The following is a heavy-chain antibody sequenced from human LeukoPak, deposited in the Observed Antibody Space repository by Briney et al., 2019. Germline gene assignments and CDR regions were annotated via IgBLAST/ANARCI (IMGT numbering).Heavy chain of an antibody. CDR1: GSTVSSNY. Sequence: GGSLRLSCAASGSTVSSNYMSWVRQAPGKGLEWVSVIYSGGSTYYADSVKGRLTISRDNSKNTLYLQMNSLRAEDTGVYYCASGSGSYRTPYYYMDVWGTGTTVTVSS. J-gene: IGHJ6*03. CDR2: IYSGGST. V-gene: IGHV3-53*01. D-gene: IGHD3-10*01. CDR3: ASGSGSYRTPYYYMDV.